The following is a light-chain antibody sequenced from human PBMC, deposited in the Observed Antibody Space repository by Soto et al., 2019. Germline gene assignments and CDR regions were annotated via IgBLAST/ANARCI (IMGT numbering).Light chain of an antibody. Sequence: EVGMTQSPLTLAVTLGQPASISCRSSQSLVYSDGNTYLNWFQQRPGQSPRRLIYKVSNRDFGVPEIFSGRGSGTDFTLKISRVEADDVRVYYCMQGSHLPTFGQGTRLEIK. CDR3: MQGSHLPT. CDR2: KVS. J-gene: IGKJ5*01. V-gene: IGKV2-30*01. CDR1: QSLVYSDGNTY.